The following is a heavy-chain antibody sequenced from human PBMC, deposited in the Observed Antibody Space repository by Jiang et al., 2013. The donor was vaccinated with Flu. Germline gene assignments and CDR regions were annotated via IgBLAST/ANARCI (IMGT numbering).Heavy chain of an antibody. D-gene: IGHD6-13*01. CDR1: GYTFSNFG. V-gene: IGHV1-18*01. J-gene: IGHJ6*02. Sequence: GAEVKKPGASVKVSCKASGYTFSNFGISWVRQAPGQGLEWMGWISEYKGNTNYAQKLQGRVTLTTDTSTSTACMELRSLRSDDTAVYYCARDRIAAAGQPNFGMDVWGQGTTVTVSS. CDR3: ARDRIAAAGQPNFGMDV. CDR2: ISEYKGNT.